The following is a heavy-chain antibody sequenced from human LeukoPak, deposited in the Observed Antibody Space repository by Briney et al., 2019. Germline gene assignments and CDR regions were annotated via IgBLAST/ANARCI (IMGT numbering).Heavy chain of an antibody. CDR3: ARDILGYCSGGSCAGFDP. CDR1: GYTFTSYG. Sequence: ASVKVSCKASGYTFTSYGISWLRQAPGQGLEWMGWISAYNGNTNYAQKLQGRVTMTTDTSTSTAYMELRSLRSDDTAVYYCARDILGYCSGGSCAGFDPWGQGTLVTVSS. J-gene: IGHJ5*02. D-gene: IGHD2-15*01. V-gene: IGHV1-18*01. CDR2: ISAYNGNT.